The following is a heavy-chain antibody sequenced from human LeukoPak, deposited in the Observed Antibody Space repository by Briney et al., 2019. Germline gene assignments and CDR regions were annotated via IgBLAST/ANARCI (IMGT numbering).Heavy chain of an antibody. Sequence: GGSLRLSCAASGFTFSSYWMTWVRQAPGKGLEWVANINQDGGDKYYVDSVKGRFTISRDNAKNSLFLQMNSLRAEDTAVYYCARNHEFRMRFDPWGQGTLVTVSS. CDR3: ARNHEFRMRFDP. V-gene: IGHV3-7*02. CDR1: GFTFSSYW. CDR2: INQDGGDK. J-gene: IGHJ5*02. D-gene: IGHD2/OR15-2a*01.